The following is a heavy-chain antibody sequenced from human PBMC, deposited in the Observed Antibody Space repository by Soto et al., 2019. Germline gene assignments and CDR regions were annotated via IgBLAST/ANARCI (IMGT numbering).Heavy chain of an antibody. CDR2: INHSGST. Sequence: SETVSLTCAVYGWSFSGYYWSWIRQPPGKGLEWIGEINHSGSTNYNPSLKIRVTISVDTSKNQYSLKLRSVTAADTAVYYCLRGYRSSSGYAPDFDIGGQGTMVTVPS. J-gene: IGHJ3*02. D-gene: IGHD5-18*01. CDR1: GWSFSGYY. CDR3: LRGYRSSSGYAPDFDI. V-gene: IGHV4-34*01.